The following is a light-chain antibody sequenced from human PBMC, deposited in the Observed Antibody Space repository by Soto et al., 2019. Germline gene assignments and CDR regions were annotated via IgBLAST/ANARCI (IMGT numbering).Light chain of an antibody. Sequence: DIVMTQSPDSLAVSLGERAAINCKSGQSVLSSSNNKNYLAWYQQKPGQPPKLLIYWASTRESGVPDRFSGGGSGTDFTLTISSLQAEDVAVYYCQQCYSTPYTFGQGTKLEIK. V-gene: IGKV4-1*01. J-gene: IGKJ2*01. CDR2: WAS. CDR1: QSVLSSSNNKNY. CDR3: QQCYSTPYT.